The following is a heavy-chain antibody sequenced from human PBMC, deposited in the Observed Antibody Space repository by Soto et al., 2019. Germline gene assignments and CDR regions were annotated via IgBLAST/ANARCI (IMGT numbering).Heavy chain of an antibody. CDR1: GFTFSDYY. CDR2: INSSSSYT. Sequence: QVQLVESGGGLVKPGGSLRLSCAASGFTFSDYYMRWIRQAPGKGLEWVSYINSSSSYTNYADSVKGRFTISKDNAKNSLYLQMISLRPEDTAVYYCARTIVAAGGRRYFDLWGRGTLVTVSS. J-gene: IGHJ2*01. D-gene: IGHD6-13*01. CDR3: ARTIVAAGGRRYFDL. V-gene: IGHV3-11*05.